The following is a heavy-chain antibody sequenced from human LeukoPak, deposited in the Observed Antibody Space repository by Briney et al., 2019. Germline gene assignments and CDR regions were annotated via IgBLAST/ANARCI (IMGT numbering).Heavy chain of an antibody. CDR2: IYYSGTT. CDR1: GASITSGFYY. V-gene: IGHV4-30-4*01. D-gene: IGHD4-17*01. Sequence: PSETLSLTCTVSGASITSGFYYWSWLRQSPGKGLEWIGYIYYSGTTYYSPSLKSRLTISLDTSKNHLSLKLTSVTAADTAIYYCARDNDDGDYVGWFDPWGQGTLVTVFS. CDR3: ARDNDDGDYVGWFDP. J-gene: IGHJ5*02.